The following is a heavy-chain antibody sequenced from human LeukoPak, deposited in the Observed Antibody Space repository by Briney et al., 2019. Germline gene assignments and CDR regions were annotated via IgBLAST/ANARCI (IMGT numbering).Heavy chain of an antibody. CDR3: VKEAMITFGGVVVNAFLL. V-gene: IGHV3-64D*06. J-gene: IGHJ3*01. CDR1: KFIFSNYA. Sequence: GGSLRLSCSASKFIFSNYAMHWVRQAPGKGLQSVSAISANGDDTYYADSVKGRFTISRDNSKNTLYLQMSRLRPDDTAVYYRVKEAMITFGGVVVNAFLLWGQGAMVTVSS. D-gene: IGHD3-16*02. CDR2: ISANGDDT.